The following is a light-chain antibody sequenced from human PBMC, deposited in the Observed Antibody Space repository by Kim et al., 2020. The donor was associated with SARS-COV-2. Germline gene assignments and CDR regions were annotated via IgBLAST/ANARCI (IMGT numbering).Light chain of an antibody. CDR3: CSYAGSSTFHV. Sequence: QSITISCTGTSSDVGSDNLVSWYQQHPGKAPKLMIYEVSKRPSGVSNRFSGSKSGNTASLTISGLQAEDEADYYCCSYAGSSTFHVFGTGTKVTVL. CDR2: EVS. V-gene: IGLV2-23*02. CDR1: SSDVGSDNL. J-gene: IGLJ1*01.